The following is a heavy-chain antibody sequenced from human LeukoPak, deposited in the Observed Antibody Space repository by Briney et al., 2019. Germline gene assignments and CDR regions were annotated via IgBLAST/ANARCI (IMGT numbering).Heavy chain of an antibody. CDR1: GGSISSGDYY. CDR3: ARGYYDSSGYYGYFDY. CDR2: IYYSGST. Sequence: PSQTLSLTCTVSGGSISSGDYYWSWIRQPPGKGLEWLGYIYYSGSTYYNPSLKSRVTISVDTSKNQFSLKLSSGTAADTAVYYCARGYYDSSGYYGYFDYWGQGTLVTVSS. J-gene: IGHJ4*02. D-gene: IGHD3-22*01. V-gene: IGHV4-30-4*01.